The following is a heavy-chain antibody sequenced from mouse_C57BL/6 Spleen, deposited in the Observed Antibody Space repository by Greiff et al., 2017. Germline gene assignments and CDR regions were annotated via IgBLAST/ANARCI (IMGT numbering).Heavy chain of an antibody. V-gene: IGHV1-54*01. J-gene: IGHJ3*01. CDR2: INPGSGGT. Sequence: VQLVESGAELVRPGTSVKVSCKASGYAFTNYLIEWVKQRPGQGLEWIGVINPGSGGTNYNEKFKGKATLTADKSSSTAYMQLSSLTSEDSAVYFCGGSYDGYLFFAYWGQGTLVTVSA. CDR3: GGSYDGYLFFAY. D-gene: IGHD2-3*01. CDR1: GYAFTNYL.